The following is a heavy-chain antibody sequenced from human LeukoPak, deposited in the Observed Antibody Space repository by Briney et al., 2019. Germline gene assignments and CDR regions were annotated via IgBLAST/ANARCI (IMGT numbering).Heavy chain of an antibody. J-gene: IGHJ4*02. Sequence: SQTLSLTCTVSGGSISSGDYYWSWIRQPPGKGLEWIGYIYYSGSTYYNPSLKSRVTISVDTSKNQFSLKLSSVTAADTAVYYCARVGGFWSGYYLYYFDYWGQGTLVTVSS. CDR1: GGSISSGDYY. V-gene: IGHV4-30-4*01. D-gene: IGHD3-3*01. CDR3: ARVGGFWSGYYLYYFDY. CDR2: IYYSGST.